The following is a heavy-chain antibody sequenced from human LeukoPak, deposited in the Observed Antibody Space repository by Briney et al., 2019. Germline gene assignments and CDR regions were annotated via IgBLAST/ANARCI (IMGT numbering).Heavy chain of an antibody. CDR2: IYTSGST. V-gene: IGHV4-61*02. Sequence: PSETLSLTCTVSGGSISSGSYYWSWIRQPAGKGLEWIGRIYTSGSTNYNPSLKSRVTISVDTSKNQFSLKLSSVTAADTAVYYCAREPYRSSTSCYEAGYWGQGTLVTVSS. CDR1: GGSISSGSYY. D-gene: IGHD2-2*01. CDR3: AREPYRSSTSCYEAGY. J-gene: IGHJ4*02.